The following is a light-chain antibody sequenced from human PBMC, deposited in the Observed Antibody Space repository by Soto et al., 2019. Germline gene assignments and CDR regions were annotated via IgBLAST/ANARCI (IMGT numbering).Light chain of an antibody. CDR3: HQRSNWPPLT. CDR1: QSVSSY. Sequence: ELVLTQSPATLSLSPGEIATLSCRASQSVSSYLAWYQQKPGQAPRLLIYDASNRATGIPARFSGRGSGTDFTLTISSLVPEDFAVYYCHQRSNWPPLTFGQGTKVEIK. CDR2: DAS. V-gene: IGKV3-11*01. J-gene: IGKJ1*01.